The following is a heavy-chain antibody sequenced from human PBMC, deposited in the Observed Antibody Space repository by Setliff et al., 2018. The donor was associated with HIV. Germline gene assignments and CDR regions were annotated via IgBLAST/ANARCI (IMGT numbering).Heavy chain of an antibody. D-gene: IGHD1-7*01. Sequence: PGGSLRLSCASSGSTFSSFWMTWVRQAPGKGLEWVANIKQDGGEKHYLESVKGRFTISRDNIHKSVYLQMNSLRVEDTAVYYCATGGELVYYMDVWGKGTTVTVSS. V-gene: IGHV3-7*03. CDR1: GSTFSSFW. CDR2: IKQDGGEK. J-gene: IGHJ6*03. CDR3: ATGGELVYYMDV.